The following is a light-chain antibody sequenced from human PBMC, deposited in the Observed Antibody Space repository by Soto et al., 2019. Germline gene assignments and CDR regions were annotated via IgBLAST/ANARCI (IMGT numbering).Light chain of an antibody. CDR2: SNN. CDR1: SSNIGSNY. Sequence: QSVLTQPPSASGTPGQRVTISCSGSSSNIGSNYVYWYQQPPGTAPKLLIYSNNQRPSGVPDRFSGSKSGTSASLAISGLRSEDEAAYYCAAWDDSLSGPVFGTGTKVTV. CDR3: AAWDDSLSGPV. J-gene: IGLJ1*01. V-gene: IGLV1-47*02.